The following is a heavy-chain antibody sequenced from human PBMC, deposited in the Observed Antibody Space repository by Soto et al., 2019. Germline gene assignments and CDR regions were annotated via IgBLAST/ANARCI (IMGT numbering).Heavy chain of an antibody. J-gene: IGHJ4*02. CDR2: INPNSGGT. V-gene: IGHV1-2*02. CDR1: GCTFTGYY. Sequence: VKVSCKASGCTFTGYYMHWVRQAPGQGLEWMGWINPNSGGTNYAQKFHGRVTMTRDTSISTDYMELSRLRSDATAVYYCAQSWGSSFDYWGQGTLVTVSS. CDR3: AQSWGSSFDY. D-gene: IGHD6-6*01.